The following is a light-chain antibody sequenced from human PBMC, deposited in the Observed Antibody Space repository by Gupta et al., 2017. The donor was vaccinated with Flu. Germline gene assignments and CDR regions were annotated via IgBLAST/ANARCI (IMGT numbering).Light chain of an antibody. V-gene: IGLV3-9*01. CDR3: QVWDNSWV. CDR2: RDN. CDR1: HIGSKN. Sequence: YELTQTPSVSVALGQTARITCGGNHIGSKNAHWYQPRPGQAPVLVIYRDNNRPSGIPERFSGSNEGNAATLTNSRTQAGDEADYYCQVWDNSWVFGGGTKLTVL. J-gene: IGLJ3*02.